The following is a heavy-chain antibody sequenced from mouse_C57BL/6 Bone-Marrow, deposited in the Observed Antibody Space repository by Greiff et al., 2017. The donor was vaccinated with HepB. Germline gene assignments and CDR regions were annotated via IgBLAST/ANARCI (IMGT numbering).Heavy chain of an antibody. Sequence: EVQLQQSGPVLVKPGASVKMSCKASGYTFTDYYMNWVKQSHGKSLEWIGVINPYNGGTSYKQKFKGKATLTVDKSSSTAYMELNSLTSEDSAVYYCARNRYYGYAMDYWGQGTSVTVSS. CDR1: GYTFTDYY. V-gene: IGHV1-19*01. CDR2: INPYNGGT. CDR3: ARNRYYGYAMDY. D-gene: IGHD1-1*01. J-gene: IGHJ4*01.